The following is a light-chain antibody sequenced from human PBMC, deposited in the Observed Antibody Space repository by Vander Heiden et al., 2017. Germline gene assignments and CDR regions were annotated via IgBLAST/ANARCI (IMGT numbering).Light chain of an antibody. V-gene: IGKV1-16*02. Sequence: DIQMTQSPSSLSASVGDRVTITCRASQGSSNFLAWFQQKPGKAPKSLIYEASTLQSGVPSKFSGSGSWTDFTLNISSLQPEDFATYYCQQYKTYPYTFGQGTKLEIK. CDR3: QQYKTYPYT. CDR1: QGSSNF. J-gene: IGKJ2*01. CDR2: EAS.